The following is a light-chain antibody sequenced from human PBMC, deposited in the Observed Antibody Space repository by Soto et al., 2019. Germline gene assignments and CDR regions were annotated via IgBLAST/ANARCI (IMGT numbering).Light chain of an antibody. J-gene: IGKJ2*01. V-gene: IGKV1-39*01. CDR3: QQSYSIPYA. CDR2: ASS. Sequence: DIQMTQSPSSLSASVGDAVTITCRASQTLRTSVNWYQQKPGTAPNLLIYASSNLESGVPSRFSGSGSGTEFTLTITALQPEDFATYYCQQSYSIPYAFGSGTKLEIK. CDR1: QTLRTS.